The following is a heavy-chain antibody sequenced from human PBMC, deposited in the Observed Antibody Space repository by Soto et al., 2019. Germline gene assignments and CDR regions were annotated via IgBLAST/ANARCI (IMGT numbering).Heavy chain of an antibody. Sequence: PVGSLRLSCGAFGFTFSSFEMNWVRQAPLKGPEWLSFINSRGSTTYYADSVRGRFTISRDNAKNLVFLQMNSLRAEDTAVYYCARSDGYSGSPIDYWGQGTLVTVSS. J-gene: IGHJ4*02. CDR3: ARSDGYSGSPIDY. CDR1: GFTFSSFE. D-gene: IGHD5-12*01. V-gene: IGHV3-48*03. CDR2: INSRGSTT.